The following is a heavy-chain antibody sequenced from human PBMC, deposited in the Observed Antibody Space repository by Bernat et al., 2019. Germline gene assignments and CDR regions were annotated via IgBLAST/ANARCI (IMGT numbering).Heavy chain of an antibody. D-gene: IGHD1-26*01. V-gene: IGHV4-61*01. CDR3: ARDNGIVGAAWYFDL. CDR2: VSYRGST. Sequence: QVQLQESGPRLVKPSETLSLTCTVSGDSVNSGSCYWSWIRQPPGKGLEWIGYVSYRGSTNYNPSLKNRVTISADTSKNQFSLKLSSVTAADTAVYYCARDNGIVGAAWYFDLWGRGTLVSVSS. J-gene: IGHJ2*01. CDR1: GDSVNSGSCY.